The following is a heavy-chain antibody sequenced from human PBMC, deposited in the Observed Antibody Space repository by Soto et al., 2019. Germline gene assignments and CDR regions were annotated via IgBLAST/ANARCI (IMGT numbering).Heavy chain of an antibody. CDR2: IYYSGST. CDR1: GGSINSYY. J-gene: IGHJ3*02. D-gene: IGHD4-17*01. V-gene: IGHV4-59*08. CDR3: ARRYGSAFDI. Sequence: QVQLQESGPGLVKPSETLSLTCTVSGGSINSYYWSWIRQPPGKGLEWIGYIYYSGSTNYNPSRKSRVTISVDTSKNQFSLKLSSVTAADTAVYYCARRYGSAFDIWGQGTMVTVSS.